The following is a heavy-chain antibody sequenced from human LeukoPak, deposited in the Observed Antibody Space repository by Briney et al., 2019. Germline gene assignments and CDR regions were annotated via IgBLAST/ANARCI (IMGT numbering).Heavy chain of an antibody. J-gene: IGHJ6*02. CDR2: ISYDGSNK. CDR1: GFTFSSYA. D-gene: IGHD3-16*01. Sequence: GGSLRLSCAASGFTFSSYAMHWVRQAPGKGLEWVAVISYDGSNKYYADSVKGRFTISRDNSKNTLYLQMNSLGAEDTAVYYCARGISWGGDVWGQGTTVTVSS. CDR3: ARGISWGGDV. V-gene: IGHV3-30*04.